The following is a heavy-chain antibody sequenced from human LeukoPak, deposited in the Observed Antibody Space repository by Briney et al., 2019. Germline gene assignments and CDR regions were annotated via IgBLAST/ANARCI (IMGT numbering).Heavy chain of an antibody. Sequence: PGGSLRLSCAASGFTLSSYWMSWVRQAPGEGLEWLANINPDGGDKNYVDSVKGRFTISRDNAKNSVYLQINSLRAEDTAVYYCARPTRSSSPEYWGQGTLVTVSS. CDR2: INPDGGDK. V-gene: IGHV3-7*01. CDR3: ARPTRSSSPEY. CDR1: GFTLSSYW. D-gene: IGHD6-13*01. J-gene: IGHJ4*02.